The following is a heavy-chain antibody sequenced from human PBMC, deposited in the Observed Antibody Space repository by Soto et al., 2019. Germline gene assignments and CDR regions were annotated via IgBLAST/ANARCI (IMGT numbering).Heavy chain of an antibody. CDR1: GFTFSNYW. CDR3: ARPDYGDYDAFDI. CDR2: IKQDGSEK. J-gene: IGHJ3*02. V-gene: IGHV3-7*01. D-gene: IGHD4-17*01. Sequence: GGSLRLSCAASGFTFSNYWMTWVRQAPGKGLEWVANIKQDGSEKYYVDSVKGRFTISRDNAKNSLYLQMNSLRAEDTAVYYCARPDYGDYDAFDIWGQGTVVTVSS.